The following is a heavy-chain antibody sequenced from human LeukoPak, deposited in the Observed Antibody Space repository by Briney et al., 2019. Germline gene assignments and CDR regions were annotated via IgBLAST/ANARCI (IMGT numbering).Heavy chain of an antibody. CDR3: ATASGIVGTLGYYYYGMDV. D-gene: IGHD1-26*01. Sequence: ASVKVSCKVSGYTLTELSMHWVRQAPGKGLEWMGGFDPEDGETIYAQKFQGRVTMTEDTSTDTAYMELSSLRSEDTAVYYCATASGIVGTLGYYYYGMDVWGQGTTVTVSS. J-gene: IGHJ6*02. V-gene: IGHV1-24*01. CDR2: FDPEDGET. CDR1: GYTLTELS.